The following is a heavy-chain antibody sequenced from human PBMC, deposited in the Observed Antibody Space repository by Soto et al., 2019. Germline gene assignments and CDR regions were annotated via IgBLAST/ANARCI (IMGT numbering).Heavy chain of an antibody. CDR3: TRHPTQIEYSSSSWVDY. CDR2: IRSKANSYAT. Sequence: EVQLVESGGGLVQPGGSLKLSCAASGFTFSGSAMHWVRQASGKGLEWVGGIRSKANSYATAYAASVKGRFTISRDDSKNTAYLQMNSLKTEDTAVYYCTRHPTQIEYSSSSWVDYWGQGTLVTVSS. V-gene: IGHV3-73*01. CDR1: GFTFSGSA. D-gene: IGHD6-6*01. J-gene: IGHJ4*02.